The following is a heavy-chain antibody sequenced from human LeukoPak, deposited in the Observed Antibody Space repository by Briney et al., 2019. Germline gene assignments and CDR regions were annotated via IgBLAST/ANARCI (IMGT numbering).Heavy chain of an antibody. J-gene: IGHJ6*03. CDR1: GFTVSRNY. D-gene: IGHD3-10*01. CDR2: IYSGGNT. CDR3: ARVYYGSGSLYYYYYYMDV. Sequence: QPGGSLRLSCAASGFTVSRNYMSWVRQAPGKGLEWVSVIYSGGNTYYADSVKGRFTISRDNSKNPLYLQMNSLRAEDTAVYYCARVYYGSGSLYYYYYYMDVWGKGTTVTISS. V-gene: IGHV3-53*01.